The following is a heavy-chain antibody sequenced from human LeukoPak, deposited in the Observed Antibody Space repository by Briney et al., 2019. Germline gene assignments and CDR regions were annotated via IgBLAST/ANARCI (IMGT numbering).Heavy chain of an antibody. D-gene: IGHD2-15*01. CDR3: AREDSEAFDI. J-gene: IGHJ3*02. V-gene: IGHV3-21*01. CDR1: GFTFSSYS. Sequence: GGSLRLSCAASGFTFSSYSMNWVRQAPGKGLEWASSISSSSSYIYYADSVKGRFTISRDNAKNSLYLQMNSLRAEDTAVYYCAREDSEAFDIWGQGTMVTVSS. CDR2: ISSSSSYI.